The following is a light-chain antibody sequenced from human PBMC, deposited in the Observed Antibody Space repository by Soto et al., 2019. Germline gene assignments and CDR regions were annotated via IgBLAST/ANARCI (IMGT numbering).Light chain of an antibody. V-gene: IGLV1-40*01. CDR3: QSYDRRLAQKV. CDR2: DNT. Sequence: QSVLTQPPSVSGAPGQRVTISCTGSTSNIGAGYTVHWYQQLPGAAPKLLIFDNTTRPSGVPDRFSGSKSGTSASLAISGLQAEDEADYYCQSYDRRLAQKVFGGGTKLTVL. CDR1: TSNIGAGYT. J-gene: IGLJ2*01.